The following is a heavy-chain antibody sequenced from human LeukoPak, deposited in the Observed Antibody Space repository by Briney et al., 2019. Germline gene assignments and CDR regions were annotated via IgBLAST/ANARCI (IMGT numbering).Heavy chain of an antibody. V-gene: IGHV6-1*01. D-gene: IGHD6-6*01. J-gene: IGHJ6*03. Sequence: SQTLSLACAISGDTVSSNSAAWNWIRQSPSRGLEWLARTYYRSKLYNDYAVSVKSRITINADTSKNQFSLQLNSVTPEDTAVYYCVNTFLSSSSYHYSMDVWGKGTTVTVSS. CDR3: VNTFLSSSSYHYSMDV. CDR2: TYYRSKLYN. CDR1: GDTVSSNSAA.